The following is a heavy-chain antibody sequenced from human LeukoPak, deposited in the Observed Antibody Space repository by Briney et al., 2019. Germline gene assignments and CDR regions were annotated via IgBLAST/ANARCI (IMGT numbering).Heavy chain of an antibody. D-gene: IGHD3-10*01. CDR2: INHSGRT. Sequence: GSLRLSCAASGFTFTDSFMTWIRQPPGKGLDWIGDINHSGRTNNNPSLKSRVTISVDTSKNQFSLKLSSVTAADTAVYYCARIRITTIRGVDVHYYMDVWGKGTTVTISS. J-gene: IGHJ6*03. CDR1: GFTFTDSF. V-gene: IGHV4-34*01. CDR3: ARIRITTIRGVDVHYYMDV.